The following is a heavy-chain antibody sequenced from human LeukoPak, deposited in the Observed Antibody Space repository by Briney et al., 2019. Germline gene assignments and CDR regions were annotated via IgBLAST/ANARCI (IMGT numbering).Heavy chain of an antibody. J-gene: IGHJ6*03. CDR3: AREPRILVVPGAIRGPHYNYMDV. CDR2: ISTSGST. CDR1: GDSISSGNYY. D-gene: IGHD2-2*02. V-gene: IGHV4-61*02. Sequence: SETLSLTCTVSGDSISSGNYYWSWIRQPAGKGLEWIGRISTSGSTYYNSSLTSRVTISVDTSKNQVSLNLSSVTAADTAVFYRAREPRILVVPGAIRGPHYNYMDVWGKGTTVTVSS.